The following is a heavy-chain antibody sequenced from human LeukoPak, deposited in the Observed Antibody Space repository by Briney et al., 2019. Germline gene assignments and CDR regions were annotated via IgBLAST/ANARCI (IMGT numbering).Heavy chain of an antibody. CDR1: GGSFSGYY. Sequence: SETLSLTCAVYGGSFSGYYWSWIRQPPGKGLEWIGEINHSGSTNYNPSLKSRVTISVDTPKNQCSLKLSSVTAADTAVYYCARVGSDVWGKGTTVTVSS. CDR3: ARVGSDV. D-gene: IGHD2-15*01. V-gene: IGHV4-34*01. J-gene: IGHJ6*04. CDR2: INHSGST.